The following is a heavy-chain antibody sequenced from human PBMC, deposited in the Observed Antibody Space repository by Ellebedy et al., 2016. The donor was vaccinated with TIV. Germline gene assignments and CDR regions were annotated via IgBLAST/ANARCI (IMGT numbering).Heavy chain of an antibody. Sequence: SQTLSLTCAVSHDSTGDFFWNWIRQPPGRGLEWIGFAHHSGQTSYNPSLKSRVTISVDRSKNQFSLKLSSVTAADTAVYFCAKYYCPNGVCYHFDYWGRGTLVTVSS. CDR2: AHHSGQT. D-gene: IGHD2-8*01. V-gene: IGHV4-59*12. CDR3: AKYYCPNGVCYHFDY. CDR1: HDSTGDFF. J-gene: IGHJ4*02.